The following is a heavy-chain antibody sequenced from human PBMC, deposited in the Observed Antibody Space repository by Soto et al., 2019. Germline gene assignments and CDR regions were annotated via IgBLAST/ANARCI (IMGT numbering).Heavy chain of an antibody. V-gene: IGHV4-34*01. Sequence: QVQLQQWGAGLLRPSETLSLTCAVYGGSFSAYYWSWIRQPPGKGLEWIGEINHSGSTNYNPSLKSRLTISIDKAKNQFSLKLSSVTAADTAVYYCARGRHYYGSGNTMDVWGQGTTVTVAS. J-gene: IGHJ6*02. CDR2: INHSGST. CDR1: GGSFSAYY. D-gene: IGHD3-10*01. CDR3: ARGRHYYGSGNTMDV.